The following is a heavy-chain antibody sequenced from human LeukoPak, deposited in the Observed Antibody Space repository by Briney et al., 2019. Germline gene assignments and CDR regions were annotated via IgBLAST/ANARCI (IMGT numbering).Heavy chain of an antibody. J-gene: IGHJ1*01. V-gene: IGHV1-18*01. CDR3: ARDKAVTTEVTQYFQH. CDR1: GYTFTNYG. Sequence: APVKVSCKATGYTFTNYGVSWVRQAPGQGLEWMGWISAYNGYTNYAQKFQFRVTMTTDTSTSTAYMELRSLTSDDTAVYYCARDKAVTTEVTQYFQHWGQGTLVTVSS. CDR2: ISAYNGYT. D-gene: IGHD4-11*01.